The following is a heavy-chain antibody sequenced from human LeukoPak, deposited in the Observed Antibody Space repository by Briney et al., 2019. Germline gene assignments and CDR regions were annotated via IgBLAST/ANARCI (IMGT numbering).Heavy chain of an antibody. J-gene: IGHJ4*02. CDR1: GFTFSSYA. CDR3: AKTRYYDSTPYYFDY. V-gene: IGHV3-23*01. Sequence: GGSLRLSCAASGFTFSSYAMNWVRQAPGKGLEWVSAISGSGGSTYYADSVKGRFTISRDNSKNTLYLQMNSLGAEDTAVYYCAKTRYYDSTPYYFDYWGQGTLVTVSS. CDR2: ISGSGGST. D-gene: IGHD3-22*01.